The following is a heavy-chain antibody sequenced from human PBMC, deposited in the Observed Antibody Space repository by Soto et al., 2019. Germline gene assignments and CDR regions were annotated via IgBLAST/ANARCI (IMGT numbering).Heavy chain of an antibody. CDR3: ASPDYYGSGSYDY. J-gene: IGHJ4*02. CDR2: IYYSGST. Sequence: QLQLQESGSGLVKPSETLSLTCTVSGGSISRSSYYWGWIRQPPGKGLEWIGSIYYSGSTYYNPSLKSRVTISVDTSKNQFSLKLSSVTAADTAVYYCASPDYYGSGSYDYWGQGTLVTVSS. CDR1: GGSISRSSYY. D-gene: IGHD3-10*01. V-gene: IGHV4-39*01.